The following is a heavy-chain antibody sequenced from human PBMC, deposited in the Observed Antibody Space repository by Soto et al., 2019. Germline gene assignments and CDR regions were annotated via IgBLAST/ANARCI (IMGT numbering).Heavy chain of an antibody. CDR1: GGSFSGYY. D-gene: IGHD3-3*01. CDR2: INHSGST. Sequence: SETLSLTCAGYGGSFSGYYWSWIRQPPGKGLEWIGEINHSGSTNYNPSLKSRVTISVDTSKNQFSLKLSSVTAADTAVYYCARGKNFWSGYYNWFDPWGQGTLVT. J-gene: IGHJ5*02. V-gene: IGHV4-34*01. CDR3: ARGKNFWSGYYNWFDP.